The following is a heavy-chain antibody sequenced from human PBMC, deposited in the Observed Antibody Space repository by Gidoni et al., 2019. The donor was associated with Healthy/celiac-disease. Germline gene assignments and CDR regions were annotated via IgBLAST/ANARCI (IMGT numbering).Heavy chain of an antibody. J-gene: IGHJ5*02. CDR1: GGTFSSYA. Sequence: QVQLVQSGAEVKKPGSSVKVSCKASGGTFSSYAISWVRQAPGQGLEWMGGIIPIFGTANYAQKFQGRVTITADESTSTAYMELSSLRSEDTAVYYCARAAGDVWSPDQKQNWFDPWGQGTLVTVSS. D-gene: IGHD2-8*01. V-gene: IGHV1-69*01. CDR3: ARAAGDVWSPDQKQNWFDP. CDR2: IIPIFGTA.